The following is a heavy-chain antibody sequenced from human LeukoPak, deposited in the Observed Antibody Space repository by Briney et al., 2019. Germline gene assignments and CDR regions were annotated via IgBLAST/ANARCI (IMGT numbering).Heavy chain of an antibody. D-gene: IGHD2-2*01. CDR3: ARTRVVPAVRGYYYYGMDV. Sequence: SETLSLTCTVSGGPISSYYWSWIRQPPGKGLEWIGYIYYSGSTNYNPSLKSRVTISVDTSKNQFSLKLSSVTAADTAVYYCARTRVVPAVRGYYYYGMDVWGQGTTVTVSS. CDR1: GGPISSYY. J-gene: IGHJ6*02. V-gene: IGHV4-59*01. CDR2: IYYSGST.